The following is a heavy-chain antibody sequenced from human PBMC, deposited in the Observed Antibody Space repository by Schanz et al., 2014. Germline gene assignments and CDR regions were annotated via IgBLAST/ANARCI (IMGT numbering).Heavy chain of an antibody. Sequence: NFQGRTTVTRDTSTSTVYMELSSLRSDDTAVYYCARSAGRDVGSGDYTRFDYWGQGTLVTVSS. V-gene: IGHV1-46*01. CDR3: ARSAGRDVGSGDYTRFDY. D-gene: IGHD3-3*01. J-gene: IGHJ4*02.